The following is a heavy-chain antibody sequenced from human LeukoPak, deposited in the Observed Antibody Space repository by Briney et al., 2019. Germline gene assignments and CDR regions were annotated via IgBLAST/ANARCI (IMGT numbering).Heavy chain of an antibody. CDR3: ASARTSSRSWFTFDY. CDR1: GGSVSSGSYA. D-gene: IGHD6-13*01. Sequence: SSETLSLTCTVSGGSVSSGSYAWSWIRQPPGKGLEWIGSIYYSGSTYYNPSLKSRVTISVDTSKNQLSLKLSSVTAADTAVYYCASARTSSRSWFTFDYWGQGILVTVSS. J-gene: IGHJ4*02. V-gene: IGHV4-39*01. CDR2: IYYSGST.